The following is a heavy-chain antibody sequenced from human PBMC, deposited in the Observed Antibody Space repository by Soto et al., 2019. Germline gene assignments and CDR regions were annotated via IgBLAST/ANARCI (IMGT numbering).Heavy chain of an antibody. CDR2: ISAYNGNT. CDR1: GYTFTSYG. J-gene: IGHJ6*02. CDR3: ARDSGDDYGDYGSRGNLNYYYGMDV. D-gene: IGHD4-17*01. V-gene: IGHV1-18*01. Sequence: ASVKVSCKASGYTFTSYGISWVRQAPGQGLEWMGWISAYNGNTNYAQKLQGRVTITTDTSTGTAYMELRSLRSDDTAVYYCARDSGDDYGDYGSRGNLNYYYGMDVWGQGTTVTVSS.